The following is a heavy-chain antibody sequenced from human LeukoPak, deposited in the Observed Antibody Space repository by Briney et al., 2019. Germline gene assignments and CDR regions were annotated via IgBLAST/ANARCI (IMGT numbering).Heavy chain of an antibody. CDR2: ISSSSGTI. D-gene: IGHD3-22*01. CDR1: GFTFSSSA. CDR3: ARDLNLYDSSGYYPR. J-gene: IGHJ4*02. Sequence: PGGSLRLSCAASGFTFSSSAMTWVRQAPGKGLEWVSYISSSSGTIYYADSVKGRFTISRDNAENSLYLQMNSLRDEDTAVYYCARDLNLYDSSGYYPRWGQGTLVTVSS. V-gene: IGHV3-48*02.